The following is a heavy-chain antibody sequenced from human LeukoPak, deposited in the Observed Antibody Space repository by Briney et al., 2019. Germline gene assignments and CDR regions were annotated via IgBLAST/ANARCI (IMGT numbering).Heavy chain of an antibody. CDR1: GGSFSGYY. J-gene: IGHJ5*02. D-gene: IGHD1-26*01. CDR3: AGDSGSYQSWFDP. V-gene: IGHV4-34*01. Sequence: SETLSLTCAVYGGSFSGYYWSWIRQPPGKGLEWIGEINHSGSTNYNPSLKSRVTISVDTSKNQFSLKLSSVTAADTAVYYCAGDSGSYQSWFDPCGQGTLVTVSS. CDR2: INHSGST.